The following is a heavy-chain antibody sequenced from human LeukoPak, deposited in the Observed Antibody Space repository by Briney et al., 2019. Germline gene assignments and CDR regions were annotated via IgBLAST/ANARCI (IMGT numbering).Heavy chain of an antibody. J-gene: IGHJ6*02. V-gene: IGHV4-30-2*01. CDR2: IYHSGST. Sequence: SETLSLTCAVSGGSISSGGYSWSWIRQPPGKGLEWIGYIYHSGSTYYNPSLKSRVTMSVETSKNQMSLKLTSVTAADTAVYYCVKDGHGMDVWGQGTTVTVSS. CDR1: GGSISSGGYS. CDR3: VKDGHGMDV.